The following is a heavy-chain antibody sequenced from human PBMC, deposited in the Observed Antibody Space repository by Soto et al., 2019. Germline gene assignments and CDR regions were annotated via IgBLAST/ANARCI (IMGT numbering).Heavy chain of an antibody. J-gene: IGHJ6*02. CDR2: IIPIFGTA. D-gene: IGHD5-18*01. V-gene: IGHV1-69*13. Sequence: SVKVSCKASGGTFSSYAISWVRQAPGQGLEWMGGIIPIFGTANYAQKFQGGVTITADESTSTAYMELSSLRSEDTAVYYCARVTAMDYYYGMDVWGQGTTVTVSS. CDR1: GGTFSSYA. CDR3: ARVTAMDYYYGMDV.